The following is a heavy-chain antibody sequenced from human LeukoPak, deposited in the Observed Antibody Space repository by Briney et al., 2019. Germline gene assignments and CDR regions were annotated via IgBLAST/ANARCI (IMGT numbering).Heavy chain of an antibody. CDR2: IYYSGST. J-gene: IGHJ4*02. CDR3: VRLLRAAMAFDY. D-gene: IGHD5-18*01. Sequence: SETLSPTCTVSGGSISSSSYYWGWIRQPPGKGLEWIGSIYYSGSTYYNPSLKSRVTISVDTSKNQFSLKLSSVTAADTAVYYCVRLLRAAMAFDYWGQGTLVTVSS. CDR1: GGSISSSSYY. V-gene: IGHV4-39*01.